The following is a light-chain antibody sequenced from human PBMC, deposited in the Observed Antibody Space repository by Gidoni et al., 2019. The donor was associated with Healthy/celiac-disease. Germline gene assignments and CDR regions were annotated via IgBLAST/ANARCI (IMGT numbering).Light chain of an antibody. CDR2: GAA. V-gene: IGKV3-20*01. CDR3: QQYGSSPPLT. Sequence: EIVFTQSPGTLSLSPGERAPRSCSASQSVSSSYFAWYQQKPGQAPTLLLYGAASRATGIPDRFSGSGSGTDFTLTISRLEPEDFAVYDCQQYGSSPPLTFGQGTRLEIK. CDR1: QSVSSSY. J-gene: IGKJ5*01.